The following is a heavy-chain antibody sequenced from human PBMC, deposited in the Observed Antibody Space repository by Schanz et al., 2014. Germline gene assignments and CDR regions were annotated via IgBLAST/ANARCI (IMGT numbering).Heavy chain of an antibody. Sequence: QEHLVESGGGVVQPGRSVRLSCVASGFTFSDYGMHWVRQAPGKGLEWVAVIWNDGSKKYYSDSVKGRFTISRDNSKNTMYLQMNSLRAEDTAVYHCAKDGIVVEPPGLYGTDVWGHGTTVIVSS. J-gene: IGHJ6*02. CDR2: IWNDGSKK. D-gene: IGHD2-15*01. CDR3: AKDGIVVEPPGLYGTDV. CDR1: GFTFSDYG. V-gene: IGHV3-33*03.